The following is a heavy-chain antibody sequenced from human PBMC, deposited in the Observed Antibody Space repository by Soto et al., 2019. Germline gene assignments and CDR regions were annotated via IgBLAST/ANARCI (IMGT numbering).Heavy chain of an antibody. CDR2: IYYSGST. D-gene: IGHD3-22*01. Sequence: QVQLQESGPGLVKPSQTLSLTCTVSGGSISSGGYYWSWIRQHPGKGLEWIGYIYYSGSTYYNPSLKGRVTIPVDTSRNQSSLKLTSLPAAETPVFYCAREIPYYYDSSAPYFDSWAQGTLVTVSS. V-gene: IGHV4-31*03. CDR1: GGSISSGGYY. CDR3: AREIPYYYDSSAPYFDS. J-gene: IGHJ4*02.